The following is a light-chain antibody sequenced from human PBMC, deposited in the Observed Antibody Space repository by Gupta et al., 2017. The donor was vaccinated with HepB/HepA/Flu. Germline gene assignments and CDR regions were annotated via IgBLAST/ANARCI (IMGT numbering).Light chain of an antibody. J-gene: IGKJ4*01. CDR2: DVS. CDR1: QSVSTY. Sequence: EIVLTQSPATLSLSPGERATLSCRASQSVSTYLAWYQQKPGQAPRLLIYDVSIRATGIPARFSGSGSGTDFTLTSSSREPEDVAVYYVQHRSNWPLFGGGTKVEIK. CDR3: QHRSNWPL. V-gene: IGKV3-11*01.